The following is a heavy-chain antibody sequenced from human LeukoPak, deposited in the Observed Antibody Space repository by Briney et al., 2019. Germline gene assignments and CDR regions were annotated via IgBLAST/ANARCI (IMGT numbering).Heavy chain of an antibody. Sequence: SETLSLTCTVSGGSISSGGYYWSWIRQHPGKGLEWIGYIYYSGSTYYNPSLKSRVTISVGTSKNQFSLKLSSVTAADTAVYYCARDGSDYGDSRRRFDYWGQGTLVTVSS. V-gene: IGHV4-31*03. CDR2: IYYSGST. CDR1: GGSISSGGYY. CDR3: ARDGSDYGDSRRRFDY. D-gene: IGHD4-17*01. J-gene: IGHJ4*02.